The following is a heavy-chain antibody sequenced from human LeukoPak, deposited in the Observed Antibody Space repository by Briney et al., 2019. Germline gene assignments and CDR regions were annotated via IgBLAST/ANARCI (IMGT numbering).Heavy chain of an antibody. Sequence: ASVKVSCKASGGTFSSYAISWVRQAPGQGLEWMGGIIPIFGTANYAQKFQGRVTITADKSTSTAYMELSSLRSEDTAVYYCASAGKRWLQSGAFDIWGQGTMVTVSS. D-gene: IGHD5-24*01. J-gene: IGHJ3*02. V-gene: IGHV1-69*06. CDR2: IIPIFGTA. CDR3: ASAGKRWLQSGAFDI. CDR1: GGTFSSYA.